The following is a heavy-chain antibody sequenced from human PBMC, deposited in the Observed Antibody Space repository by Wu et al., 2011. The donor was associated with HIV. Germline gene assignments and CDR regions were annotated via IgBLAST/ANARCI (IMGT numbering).Heavy chain of an antibody. CDR2: INPNSGDT. CDR1: GYTFTGYY. D-gene: IGHD1-26*01. CDR3: ARGAMTRGWEVDI. J-gene: IGHJ3*02. V-gene: IGHV1-2*02. Sequence: QVQLVQSGTEVKKPGASVKVSCKASGYTFTGYYMHWVRQAPGQGLEWMGWINPNSGDTNYAQKFQGRVTLTRDTSISTAYMELIRLRSDDTAVYYCARGAMTRGWEVDIWGQGTMVTVSS.